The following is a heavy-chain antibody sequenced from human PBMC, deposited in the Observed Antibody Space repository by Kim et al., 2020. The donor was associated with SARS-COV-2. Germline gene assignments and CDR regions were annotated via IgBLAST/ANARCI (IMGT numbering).Heavy chain of an antibody. J-gene: IGHJ3*02. CDR3: ARDQGDFWSGPDAFDI. V-gene: IGHV1-3*01. CDR2: INAGNGNT. D-gene: IGHD3-3*01. Sequence: ASVKVSCKASGYTFTSYAMHWVRQAPGQRLDWMGWINAGNGNTKYSQKFQGIVTITRDTSASTAYMELSSLRAEDTAVYYFARDQGDFWSGPDAFDIWGQGTMVTVSS. CDR1: GYTFTSYA.